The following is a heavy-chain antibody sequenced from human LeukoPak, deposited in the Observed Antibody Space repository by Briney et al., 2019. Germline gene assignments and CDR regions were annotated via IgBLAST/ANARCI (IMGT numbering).Heavy chain of an antibody. CDR3: VRVGDYDSSGYYYDY. Sequence: GSLRLSCVASGFTFSRYWIHWVRQSPGKGLVWVSCINSDGSSTNYAHSVKGRFPISRDNAKHTLYLQMRSLRAEATAVYYCVRVGDYDSSGYYYDYWGQGTLVTVSS. J-gene: IGHJ4*02. CDR2: INSDGSST. V-gene: IGHV3-74*01. CDR1: GFTFSRYW. D-gene: IGHD3-22*01.